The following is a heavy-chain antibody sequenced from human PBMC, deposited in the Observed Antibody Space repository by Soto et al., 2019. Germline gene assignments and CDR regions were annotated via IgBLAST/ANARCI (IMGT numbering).Heavy chain of an antibody. D-gene: IGHD6-19*01. CDR2: IWYDGSNK. J-gene: IGHJ5*02. V-gene: IGHV3-33*01. Sequence: QVQLVESGGGVVQPGRSLRLSCAASGFTFSSYGMHWVRQAPGKGLEWVAVIWYDGSNKYYADSVKGRFTISRDNSKNTLYLQMTSLRAEDTAVYYCARSGEWLRLGWFDPWGQGTRVTVSS. CDR1: GFTFSSYG. CDR3: ARSGEWLRLGWFDP.